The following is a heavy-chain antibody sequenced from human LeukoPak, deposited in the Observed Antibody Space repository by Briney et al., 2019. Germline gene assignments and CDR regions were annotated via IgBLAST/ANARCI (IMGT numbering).Heavy chain of an antibody. Sequence: ASVKVSCMASGYTFTGYYMHWVRQAPGQGLEWMGWINPNSGGTNYAQKFQGRVTMTRDTSISTAYMELSRLRSDDTAVYYCARATMVRGVIDYWGQGTLVTVSS. V-gene: IGHV1-2*02. J-gene: IGHJ4*02. D-gene: IGHD3-10*01. CDR3: ARATMVRGVIDY. CDR1: GYTFTGYY. CDR2: INPNSGGT.